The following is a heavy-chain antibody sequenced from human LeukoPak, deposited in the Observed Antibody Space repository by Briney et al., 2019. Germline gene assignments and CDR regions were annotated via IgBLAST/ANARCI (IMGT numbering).Heavy chain of an antibody. CDR3: ARDRDHAVGAPFGYNWFDP. D-gene: IGHD1-26*01. CDR1: GFTFSSYA. CDR2: ISGSGGST. Sequence: GGSLRLSCAASGFTFSSYAMSWVRQAPGKGLEWVSAISGSGGSTYYADSVKGRFTISRDNSKNTLYLQMNSLRAEDTAVYYCARDRDHAVGAPFGYNWFDPWGQGTLVTVSS. V-gene: IGHV3-23*01. J-gene: IGHJ5*02.